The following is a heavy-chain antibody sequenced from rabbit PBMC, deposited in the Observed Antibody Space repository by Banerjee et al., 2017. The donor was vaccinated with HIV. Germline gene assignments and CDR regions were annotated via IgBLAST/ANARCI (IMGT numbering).Heavy chain of an antibody. CDR2: IAGSSSGFT. D-gene: IGHD1-1*01. CDR3: ARDSATSFSTYGMDL. V-gene: IGHV1S45*01. J-gene: IGHJ6*01. Sequence: QEQLEESGGDLVKPGASLTVTCTASGFSFSNSDYMCWVRQAPGKGLEWISCIAGSSSGFTYSASWAKGRFTISKTSSTTVTLQMNSLTAADTATYFCARDSATSFSTYGMDLWGPGTLVTVS. CDR1: GFSFSNSDY.